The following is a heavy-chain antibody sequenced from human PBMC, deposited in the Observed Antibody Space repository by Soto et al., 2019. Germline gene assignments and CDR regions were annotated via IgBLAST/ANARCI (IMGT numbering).Heavy chain of an antibody. D-gene: IGHD3-10*01. Sequence: PGWSLRLSCAASGFTFSSYGMHWVRHAPGKGLEWVAVISYDGSNKYYAESVKGRFTISRDNSKNTLYLQMNSLRDEDKTVYYCEKDGGRGLNYYYSALDVWVQGTTVTVSS. J-gene: IGHJ6*02. CDR1: GFTFSSYG. CDR3: EKDGGRGLNYYYSALDV. CDR2: ISYDGSNK. V-gene: IGHV3-30*18.